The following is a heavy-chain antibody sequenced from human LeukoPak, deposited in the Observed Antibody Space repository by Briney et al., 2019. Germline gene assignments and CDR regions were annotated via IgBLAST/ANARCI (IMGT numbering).Heavy chain of an antibody. CDR1: GVTFSNAW. Sequence: GGSLRLSCAASGVTFSNAWMSWVRQAPGKGLEWVSRIKSKTEGGTTDYAAHVKGRFTISTDDSKTTLYLQMNSLKTEHTAVYYCTTVSRDSSGLFDYWGQGTLVTVSS. J-gene: IGHJ4*02. CDR2: IKSKTEGGTT. D-gene: IGHD3-22*01. CDR3: TTVSRDSSGLFDY. V-gene: IGHV3-15*01.